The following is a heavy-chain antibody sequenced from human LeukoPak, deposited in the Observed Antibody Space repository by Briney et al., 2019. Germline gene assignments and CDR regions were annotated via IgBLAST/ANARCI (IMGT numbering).Heavy chain of an antibody. CDR2: IYSGGNT. D-gene: IGHD6-19*01. CDR3: ARRIAVTGSWIDY. CDR1: GLTVSSNY. Sequence: PGGSLRLSCAASGLTVSSNYMSWVRQAPGKGLEWVSVIYSGGNTYYADSVKGRFTISRDNSKNTLYLQMTSLRAEDTAVYYCARRIAVTGSWIDYWGQGTLVTVSS. V-gene: IGHV3-53*01. J-gene: IGHJ4*02.